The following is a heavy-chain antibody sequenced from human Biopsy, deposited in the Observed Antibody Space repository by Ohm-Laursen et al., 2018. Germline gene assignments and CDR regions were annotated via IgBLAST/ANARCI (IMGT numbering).Heavy chain of an antibody. J-gene: IGHJ6*02. V-gene: IGHV4-4*07. CDR3: ARDLPSSYYYAIDV. CDR2: TYKGGNT. Sequence: GTLSLTCTVSGASITSYYWSWIRQPAGKGLEWIGHTYKGGNTNHNPSLKSRVSMSVDTSKNQLSLTLRSVTAADTAVYYCARDLPSSYYYAIDVWGQGTTVTVSS. CDR1: GASITSYY.